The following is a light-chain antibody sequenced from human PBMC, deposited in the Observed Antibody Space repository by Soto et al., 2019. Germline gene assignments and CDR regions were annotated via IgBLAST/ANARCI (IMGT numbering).Light chain of an antibody. CDR3: AAWDVSFVV. CDR1: RSNIGTNT. CDR2: SNN. Sequence: QPVLTQPPSASGTPGQGVTISCSGSRSNIGTNTVTWYQQLPGTAPKLLIHSNNQRPSGVPDRFSGSKSGTSASLAISGLQSEDEADYYCAAWDVSFVVFGGGTKLTVL. V-gene: IGLV1-44*01. J-gene: IGLJ2*01.